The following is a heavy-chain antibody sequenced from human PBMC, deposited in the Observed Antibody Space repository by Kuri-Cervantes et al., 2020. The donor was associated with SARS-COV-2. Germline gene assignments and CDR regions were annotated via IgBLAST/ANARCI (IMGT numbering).Heavy chain of an antibody. CDR1: GGSISSYY. CDR3: ARDSCTNGVCYRYFDY. J-gene: IGHJ4*02. D-gene: IGHD2-8*01. V-gene: IGHV4-59*01. CDR2: IYYSGST. Sequence: ESLKISCAVSGGSISSYYWSWIRQPPGKGLEWIGYIYYSGSTNYNPSLKSRVTISVDTSKNQFSLKLSSVTAADTAVYYCARDSCTNGVCYRYFDYWGQGTLVTVSS.